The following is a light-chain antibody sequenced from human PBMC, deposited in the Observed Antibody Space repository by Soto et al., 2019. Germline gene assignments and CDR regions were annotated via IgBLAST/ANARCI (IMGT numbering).Light chain of an antibody. Sequence: DLPMTQSPSSLSASVGDRVTITCQASQDISNYLNWYQQKPGKAPKLLIYDASNLETGVPSRFSGSGSGTDFTFTINSLQPEDIATYYCHQYDSLPPTFGQGTKLEIK. CDR3: HQYDSLPPT. V-gene: IGKV1-33*01. J-gene: IGKJ2*01. CDR1: QDISNY. CDR2: DAS.